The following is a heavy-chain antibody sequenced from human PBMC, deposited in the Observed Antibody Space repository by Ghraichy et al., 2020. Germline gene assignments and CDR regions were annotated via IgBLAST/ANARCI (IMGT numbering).Heavy chain of an antibody. D-gene: IGHD4-23*01. CDR3: ASSLDYGGNSALDY. V-gene: IGHV4-4*07. CDR1: GGSISSYY. Sequence: SETLSLTCTVSGGSISSYYWSWIRQPAGKGLEWIGRIYTSGSTNYNPSLKSRVTMSVDTSKNQFSLKLSSVTAADTAVYYCASSLDYGGNSALDYWGQGTLVTVSS. CDR2: IYTSGST. J-gene: IGHJ4*02.